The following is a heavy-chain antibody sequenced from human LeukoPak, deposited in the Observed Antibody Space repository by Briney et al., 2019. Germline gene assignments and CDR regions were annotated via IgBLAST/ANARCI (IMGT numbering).Heavy chain of an antibody. CDR1: GFTFSSYS. D-gene: IGHD3-10*01. V-gene: IGHV3-21*01. Sequence: PGGSLRLSCAASGFTFSSYSMNWVRQAPGKGLEWVSSISSSSSYIYYADSVKGRFTISRDNAKNSLYLQTNSLRAEDTAVYYCARVHYGSGKSSDYWGQGTLVTVSS. CDR3: ARVHYGSGKSSDY. J-gene: IGHJ4*02. CDR2: ISSSSSYI.